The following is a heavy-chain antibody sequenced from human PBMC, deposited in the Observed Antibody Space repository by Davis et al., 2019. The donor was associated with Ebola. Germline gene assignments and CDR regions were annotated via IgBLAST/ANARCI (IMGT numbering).Heavy chain of an antibody. CDR3: ARGPSYDTDWALDY. V-gene: IGHV4-4*09. CDR1: GGSLNGYY. J-gene: IGHJ4*02. Sequence: SETLSLTCSVSGGSLNGYYWSWIRQPPGKGLEYIGYIYSTGRTNYRASLQGRVTISIDTSKNQFSLELASMTAADTAFYYCARGPSYDTDWALDYWGQGTLVTVSS. CDR2: IYSTGRT. D-gene: IGHD3-9*01.